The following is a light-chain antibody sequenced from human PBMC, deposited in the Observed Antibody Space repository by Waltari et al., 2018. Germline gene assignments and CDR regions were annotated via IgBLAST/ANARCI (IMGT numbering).Light chain of an antibody. CDR1: QDITNY. V-gene: IGKV1-33*01. J-gene: IGKJ1*01. CDR2: DAY. Sequence: DIQMTQSPSSLSASVGDRVTITFQASQDITNYLNWYQQRTGKAPKLLIYDAYNLETGVPSMFSGSGSGTDFTFTISSLQPEDVATYYCQQYENFPWTFGQGTKVEVK. CDR3: QQYENFPWT.